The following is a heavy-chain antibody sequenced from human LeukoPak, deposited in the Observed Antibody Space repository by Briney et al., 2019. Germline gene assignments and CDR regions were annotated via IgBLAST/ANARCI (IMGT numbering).Heavy chain of an antibody. D-gene: IGHD5-12*01. Sequence: GGSLRLSCAASGFTFSSYAMHWVRQAPGKGLEWVAVISYDGSNKYYADSVKGRFTISRDNSKNTLYLQMNSLRAEDTAVYYCARSDFGYSGYFDYWGQGTLVTVSS. CDR2: ISYDGSNK. V-gene: IGHV3-30*04. CDR1: GFTFSSYA. J-gene: IGHJ4*02. CDR3: ARSDFGYSGYFDY.